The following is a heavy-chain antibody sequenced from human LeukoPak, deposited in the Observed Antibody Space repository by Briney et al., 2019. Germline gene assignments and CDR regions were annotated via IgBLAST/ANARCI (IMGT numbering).Heavy chain of an antibody. CDR2: INPSGGST. CDR1: GYTFTSYY. CDR3: GRVLQLVPVG. V-gene: IGHV1-46*01. Sequence: ASVKLSCKASGYTFTSYYMHWVRQAPGQGLERMGIINPSGGSTSYAQKFQGRVTMTRDPSTSTVYMELSSLRAEDTSVYCCGRVLQLVPVGWGQGTLVTVSS. D-gene: IGHD6-13*01. J-gene: IGHJ4*02.